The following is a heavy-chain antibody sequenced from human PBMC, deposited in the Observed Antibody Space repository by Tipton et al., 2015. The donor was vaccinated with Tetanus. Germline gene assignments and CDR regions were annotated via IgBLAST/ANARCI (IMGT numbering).Heavy chain of an antibody. CDR1: GDSVSRNNAT. CDR3: ARESPALDC. V-gene: IGHV6-1*01. CDR2: TYYRSKWYN. D-gene: IGHD1-14*01. Sequence: GLVKPSQTLSLTCVISGDSVSRNNATWNWIRQSPSRGLEWLGRTYYRSKWYNDYAPSVKSRITIKPDTSKNQFSLQLNSMTPEDTAGYFCARESPALDCWGHGILVTVSS. J-gene: IGHJ4*01.